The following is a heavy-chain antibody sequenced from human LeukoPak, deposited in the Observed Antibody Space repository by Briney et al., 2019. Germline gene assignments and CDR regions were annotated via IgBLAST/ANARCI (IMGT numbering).Heavy chain of an antibody. J-gene: IGHJ5*02. CDR1: GFTFSSYA. CDR3: AKARGFCSGNNCYSPFDP. CDR2: ISGSDGST. Sequence: PGGSLRLSCAASGFTFSSYAMSWVRQAPGKGLEWVSSISGSDGSTYCADSVKGRFTISGDNSKNTLYVQMNSLRAEDTAVYYCAKARGFCSGNNCYSPFDPWGQGTLVTVSS. V-gene: IGHV3-23*01. D-gene: IGHD2-15*01.